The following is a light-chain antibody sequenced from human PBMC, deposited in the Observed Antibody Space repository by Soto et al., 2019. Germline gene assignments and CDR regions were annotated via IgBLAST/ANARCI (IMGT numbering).Light chain of an antibody. CDR3: SSYTSSSSLGV. J-gene: IGLJ3*02. V-gene: IGLV2-14*01. Sequence: QSALTQPASVSGSPGQSITISCTGTSSDVGGYNYVFWYQQHPGKAPKLMIYEVTNRPSGVSNRFSGSKSGNTASLTISGLQAEDEADYYCSSYTSSSSLGVFGGGTKVTVL. CDR2: EVT. CDR1: SSDVGGYNY.